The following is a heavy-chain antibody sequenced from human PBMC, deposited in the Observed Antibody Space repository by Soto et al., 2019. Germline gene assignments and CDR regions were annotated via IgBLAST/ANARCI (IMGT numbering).Heavy chain of an antibody. J-gene: IGHJ6*02. D-gene: IGHD6-13*01. CDR2: IYYSGST. V-gene: IGHV4-30-4*01. Sequence: SETLSLTCTVSGGSISSGDYYWSWIRQPPWKGLEWIGYIYYSGSTYYNPSLKSRVTISVDTSKNQFSLKLSSVTAADTAVYYCARDSSYSSSWYNNTYYYYYYGMDVWGQGXTVTVYS. CDR1: GGSISSGDYY. CDR3: ARDSSYSSSWYNNTYYYYYYGMDV.